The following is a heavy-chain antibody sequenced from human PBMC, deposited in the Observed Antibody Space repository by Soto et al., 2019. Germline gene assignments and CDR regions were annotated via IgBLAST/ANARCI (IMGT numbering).Heavy chain of an antibody. V-gene: IGHV4-59*01. CDR1: GGSISSYY. CDR2: IYYSGST. CDR3: ARMGSPYGTDV. J-gene: IGHJ6*02. D-gene: IGHD3-10*01. Sequence: QVQLQESGPGLVKPSETLSLTCTVSGGSISSYYWSWIRQPPGKGLEWIGYIYYSGSTNYNPSLKSRVTISVDTSKNQFSLKLSSVTAADTAVYYCARMGSPYGTDVWGQGTTVTVSS.